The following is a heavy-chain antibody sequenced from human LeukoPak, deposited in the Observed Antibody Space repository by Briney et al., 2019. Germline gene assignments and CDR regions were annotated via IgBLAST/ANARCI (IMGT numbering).Heavy chain of an antibody. CDR3: AKDIIPRYCSSTSCYTGAFDI. V-gene: IGHV3-74*01. J-gene: IGHJ3*02. Sequence: GGSLRLSCAASGFTFSSYWMHWVRQAPGKGLVWVSRINSDGSSTSYADSVKGRFTISRGNSKNTLYLQMNSLRAEDTAVYYCAKDIIPRYCSSTSCYTGAFDIWGQGTMVTVSS. D-gene: IGHD2-2*02. CDR2: INSDGSST. CDR1: GFTFSSYW.